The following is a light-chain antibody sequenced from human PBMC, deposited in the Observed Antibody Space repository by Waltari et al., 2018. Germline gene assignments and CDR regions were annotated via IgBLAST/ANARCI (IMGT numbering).Light chain of an antibody. V-gene: IGKV3-15*01. J-gene: IGKJ2*01. Sequence: EIVMTQSPATLSVSPGERATLSCRASQSVTSILAWDQQKPGQAPRLLIYGTSTRATGIPGRFSGSGSGAEFTLTISSLQSEDFAVYYCQQYNNWPPTFGQGTKLEIK. CDR3: QQYNNWPPT. CDR1: QSVTSI. CDR2: GTS.